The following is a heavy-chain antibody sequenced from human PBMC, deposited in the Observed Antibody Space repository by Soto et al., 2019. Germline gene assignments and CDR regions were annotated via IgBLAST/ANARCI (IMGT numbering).Heavy chain of an antibody. V-gene: IGHV4-4*02. CDR2: IYHSGST. D-gene: IGHD3-10*01. CDR3: AKGVYGSGSPNWFDP. CDR1: GGSISSGYW. Sequence: LTCAVSGGSISSGYWWSWVRQPPGKGLEWIGEIYHSGSTNYNPSLKSRVTVSLDKSKNQFSLNLSSVTAADTAVYYCAKGVYGSGSPNWFDPWAREPWSPSPQ. J-gene: IGHJ5*02.